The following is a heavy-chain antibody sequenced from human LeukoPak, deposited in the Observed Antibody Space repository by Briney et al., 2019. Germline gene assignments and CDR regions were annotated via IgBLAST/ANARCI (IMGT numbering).Heavy chain of an antibody. D-gene: IGHD5-18*01. J-gene: IGHJ5*02. CDR3: ARGPYSYGLNWLDP. Sequence: GGSLRLSCAASGFTFSGYAMHWVRQAPGKGLEWVAVISYDGSNKYYADSVKGRFTISRDNSKNTLYLQMNSLRAEDTAVYYCARGPYSYGLNWLDPWGQGTLVTVSS. V-gene: IGHV3-30-3*01. CDR1: GFTFSGYA. CDR2: ISYDGSNK.